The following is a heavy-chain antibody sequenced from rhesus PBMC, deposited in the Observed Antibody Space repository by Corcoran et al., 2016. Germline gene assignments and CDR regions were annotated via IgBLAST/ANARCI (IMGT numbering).Heavy chain of an antibody. J-gene: IGHJ3*01. CDR1: GGSFSGYY. Sequence: QVQLQESGPGLVKPSETLSLTCAVSGGSFSGYYWGWIRQPPGKGLAWVGYIMGRRGSTDYNPALKSRVTSSTDTSKNQFSLKLSAVTAADTAVYYCARNEYCSSTYCRPPIGDTVGTDDAFDFWGQGLRVTVSS. D-gene: IGHD2-15*01. CDR2: IMGRRGST. V-gene: IGHV4-165*01. CDR3: ARNEYCSSTYCRPPIGDTVGTDDAFDF.